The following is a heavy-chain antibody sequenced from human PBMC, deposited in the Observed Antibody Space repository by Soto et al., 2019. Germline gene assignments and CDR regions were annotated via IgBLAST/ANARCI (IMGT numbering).Heavy chain of an antibody. CDR2: IIPIFGTA. Sequence: QVQLVQSGAEVKKPGSSVKVSCKASGGTFSSYAISWVRQAPGQGLEWMGGIIPIFGTANYAQKFQGRVTITADESTSTAYMEMSRLRSEDTAVYYCARDKEYSSSETFNFDYWGQGTLVTVSS. CDR1: GGTFSSYA. D-gene: IGHD6-6*01. CDR3: ARDKEYSSSETFNFDY. J-gene: IGHJ4*02. V-gene: IGHV1-69*01.